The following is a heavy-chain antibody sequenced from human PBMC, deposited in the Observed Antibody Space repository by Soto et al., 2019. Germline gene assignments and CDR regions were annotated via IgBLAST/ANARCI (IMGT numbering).Heavy chain of an antibody. D-gene: IGHD6-19*01. J-gene: IGHJ6*02. CDR3: ARGLIPMGYSSLSSPYYYYYGMDV. CDR1: GYTFTSYD. CDR2: MNPNSGNT. V-gene: IGHV1-8*01. Sequence: ASVKVSCKASGYTFTSYDINWVRQATGQGLEWMGWMNPNSGNTGYAQKFQGRVTMTRNTSISTAYMELSSLRSEDTGVYYCARGLIPMGYSSLSSPYYYYYGMDVWGQGTTVTVSS.